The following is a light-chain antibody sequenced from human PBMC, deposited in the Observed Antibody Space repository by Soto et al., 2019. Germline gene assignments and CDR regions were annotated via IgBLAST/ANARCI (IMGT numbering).Light chain of an antibody. CDR1: QPINSW. CDR2: DAS. Sequence: DIQMTQSPSTLSASVGDRVTITCRASQPINSWLAWFQQEPGKAPQLLIHDASSLESGVPPRFSGIGFGTDFTLTITNLQPEDVSTYYCQQYKTSPFTFGQGTRLEIK. CDR3: QQYKTSPFT. V-gene: IGKV1-5*01. J-gene: IGKJ5*01.